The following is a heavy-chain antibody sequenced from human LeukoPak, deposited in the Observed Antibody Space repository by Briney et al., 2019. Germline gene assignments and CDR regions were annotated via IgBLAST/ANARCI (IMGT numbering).Heavy chain of an antibody. CDR2: IENDATT. CDR3: NGYGGNSV. V-gene: IGHV3-53*01. CDR1: GFTVSSNH. D-gene: IGHD4-23*01. Sequence: PGGSLRLSCAVSGFTVSSNHMSWVRQAAGPGLEWVSLIENDATTYYADSVKGRFTISRDNSKNTLYIQMNSLRVEDTAVYYCNGYGGNSVWGQGTLVTVSS. J-gene: IGHJ4*02.